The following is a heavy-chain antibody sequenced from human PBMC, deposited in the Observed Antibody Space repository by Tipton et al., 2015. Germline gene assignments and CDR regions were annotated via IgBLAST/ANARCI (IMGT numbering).Heavy chain of an antibody. D-gene: IGHD6-19*01. J-gene: IGHJ5*02. CDR2: IWYDGSSE. CDR1: GYTFTGYY. Sequence: SGPEVKKPGASVKVSCKASGYTFTGYYIHWVRQAPGKGLEWVAVIWYDGSSEYYSDSVKGRFAISRDNSKNTLYLQMNSLRAEDTAVYYCARAPGSGWVGTWGQGTLVTVSS. V-gene: IGHV3-33*01. CDR3: ARAPGSGWVGT.